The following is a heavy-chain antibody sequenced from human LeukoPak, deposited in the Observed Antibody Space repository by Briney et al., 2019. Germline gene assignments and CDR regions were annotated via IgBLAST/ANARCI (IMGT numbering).Heavy chain of an antibody. Sequence: ASVKVSCKASGYTFTSYYMHWVRQAPGQGLEWMGIINPSGGSATYAQKFQGRVTVTTDMSTSTVYMDLSSLRSEDMAVYFCARADSDYDGFDYWGQGTLVTVSS. J-gene: IGHJ4*02. V-gene: IGHV1-46*01. D-gene: IGHD3-22*01. CDR1: GYTFTSYY. CDR3: ARADSDYDGFDY. CDR2: INPSGGSA.